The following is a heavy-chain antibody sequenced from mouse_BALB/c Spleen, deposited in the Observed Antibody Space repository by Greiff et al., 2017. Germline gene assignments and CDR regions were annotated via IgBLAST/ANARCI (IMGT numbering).Heavy chain of an antibody. CDR2: ISYSGST. D-gene: IGHD1-1*01. CDR3: ATGTVVPYYYAMDY. Sequence: EVKLQESGPGLVNPSQSLSLTCTVTGYSITSDYAWNCLRQFPGNKLEWMGYISYSGSTCYNPSLKSRISITRDTSKNQFFLQLNSVTTEDTATYYCATGTVVPYYYAMDYWGQGTSVTVSS. J-gene: IGHJ4*01. V-gene: IGHV3-2*02. CDR1: GYSITSDYA.